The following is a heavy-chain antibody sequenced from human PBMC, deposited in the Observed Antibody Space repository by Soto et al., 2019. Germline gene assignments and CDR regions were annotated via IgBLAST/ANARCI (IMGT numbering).Heavy chain of an antibody. CDR1: GCTFTAYY. CDR2: INPDSGGT. J-gene: IGHJ6*02. CDR3: ARDLLSYGGNPLGYYGMEV. Sequence: GASVKVSCKASGCTFTAYYMHWVRQAPGQGLEWMGWINPDSGGTNYAQKFQGWVTMTRDTSISTAYMELSRLRSDDTAVYYCARDLLSYGGNPLGYYGMEVWGQGTTVTVSS. V-gene: IGHV1-2*04. D-gene: IGHD4-17*01.